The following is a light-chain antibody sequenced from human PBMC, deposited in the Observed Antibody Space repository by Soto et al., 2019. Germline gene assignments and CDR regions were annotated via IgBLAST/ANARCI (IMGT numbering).Light chain of an antibody. J-gene: IGLJ2*01. CDR3: SSYTTSSTVV. Sequence: QSALTQPASVSGSPGQSITISCTGTSSDVGGYNYVSWYQQHPGKAPKLMIYDVSNRHSGVSNRFSGSKSGNTASLTISGLQAEDEADYYCSSYTTSSTVVFEGGTKVTVL. CDR2: DVS. V-gene: IGLV2-14*01. CDR1: SSDVGGYNY.